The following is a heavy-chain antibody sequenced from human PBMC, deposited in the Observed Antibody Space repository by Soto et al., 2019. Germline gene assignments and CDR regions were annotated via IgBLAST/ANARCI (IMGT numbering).Heavy chain of an antibody. V-gene: IGHV3-23*01. D-gene: IGHD3-10*01. Sequence: LRLSCAASGFTFSTYSMSWVRQAPGKGLERVSHITRGIDRTYYADSVKGRFTISRDNSKNTLDLQLDSLRVEDTAIYFCARGEYSGSYYRFWGQGTLVTAPQ. CDR1: GFTFSTYS. CDR3: ARGEYSGSYYRF. CDR2: ITRGIDRT. J-gene: IGHJ4*02.